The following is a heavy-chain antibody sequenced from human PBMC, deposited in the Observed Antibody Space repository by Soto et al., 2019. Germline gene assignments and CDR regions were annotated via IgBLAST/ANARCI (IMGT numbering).Heavy chain of an antibody. J-gene: IGHJ6*02. D-gene: IGHD3-10*01. CDR3: AKDRSSGSYYYYYGMDV. Sequence: SLRLSCAASGFTFDDYAMHWVRQAPGKGLEWVSGISWNSGSIGYADSVKGRFTISRDNAKNSLYLQMNSLRAEDTALYYCAKDRSSGSYYYYYGMDVWGQGTTVTVSS. CDR1: GFTFDDYA. CDR2: ISWNSGSI. V-gene: IGHV3-9*01.